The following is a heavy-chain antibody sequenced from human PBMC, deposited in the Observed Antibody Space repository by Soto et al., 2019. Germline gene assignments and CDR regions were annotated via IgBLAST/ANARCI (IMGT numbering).Heavy chain of an antibody. V-gene: IGHV3-30-3*01. CDR1: GFTFSSYA. J-gene: IGHJ4*02. CDR2: ISYDGSNK. D-gene: IGHD4-17*01. Sequence: QVQLVESGGGVVQPGRSLRLSCAASGFTFSSYAMHWVRQAPGKGLEWVAVISYDGSNKYYADSVKGRFTISRDNSKNTLYLQMNSLRAEDTAVYYCARDSYGDSEYYFDYWGQGTLVTVSS. CDR3: ARDSYGDSEYYFDY.